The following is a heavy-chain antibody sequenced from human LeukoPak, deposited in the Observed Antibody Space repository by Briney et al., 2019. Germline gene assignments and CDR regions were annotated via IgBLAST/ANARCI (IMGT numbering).Heavy chain of an antibody. CDR1: GGSISSYY. Sequence: SETLSLTCTVSGGSISSYYWSWIRQPPGKGREWIGYIYYSGSTNYNPSLKSRVTISVDTSKNQLSLKLSSVTAADTAVYYCARTPPYCSGGSCYPVIYYYGMDVWGKGTTVTVSS. V-gene: IGHV4-59*01. D-gene: IGHD2-15*01. CDR3: ARTPPYCSGGSCYPVIYYYGMDV. J-gene: IGHJ6*04. CDR2: IYYSGST.